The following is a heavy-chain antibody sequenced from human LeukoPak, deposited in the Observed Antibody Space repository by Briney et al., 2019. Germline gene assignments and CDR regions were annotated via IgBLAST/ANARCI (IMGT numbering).Heavy chain of an antibody. V-gene: IGHV3-21*01. J-gene: IGHJ3*02. CDR2: ISSSSSYI. CDR1: GFTFSSYS. CDR3: ARERKGYSSSWGEAFDI. D-gene: IGHD6-13*01. Sequence: GGSLRLSSAASGFTFSSYSMNWVRQAPGKGLEWVSSISSSSSYIYYADSVKGRFTISRDNAKNSLYLQMNSLRAEDTAVYYCARERKGYSSSWGEAFDIWGQGTMVTVSS.